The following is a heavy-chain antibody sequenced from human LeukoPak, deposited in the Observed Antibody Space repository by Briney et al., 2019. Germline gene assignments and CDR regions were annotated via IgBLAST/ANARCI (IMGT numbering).Heavy chain of an antibody. J-gene: IGHJ4*02. CDR1: IGSLNSYF. V-gene: IGHV4-4*07. D-gene: IGHD3-9*01. CDR2: VSDTGRA. CDR3: ARGREMTRTSGYYSFDF. Sequence: SETLSLTCTVSIGSLNSYFWTWVRQPAGKGLEWIGRVSDTGRAYYNPSLESRVTISLDTSKNQFSLKVTSVTAADTAVYYCARGREMTRTSGYYSFDFWGQGTLVSVSS.